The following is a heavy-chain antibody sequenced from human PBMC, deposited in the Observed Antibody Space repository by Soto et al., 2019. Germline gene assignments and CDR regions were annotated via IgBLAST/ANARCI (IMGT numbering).Heavy chain of an antibody. J-gene: IGHJ4*02. CDR3: AREGPNHDYVWGSSVY. Sequence: XGSLILSCAASGFTFRTYWMPWVRQAPGNGLEWVANIKQDGSEKYYVDSVKGRFTISRDNAKNSLYLQMNSLRAEDTAVYYCAREGPNHDYVWGSSVYWGQGSLVTVSS. CDR2: IKQDGSEK. V-gene: IGHV3-7*01. CDR1: GFTFRTYW. D-gene: IGHD3-16*01.